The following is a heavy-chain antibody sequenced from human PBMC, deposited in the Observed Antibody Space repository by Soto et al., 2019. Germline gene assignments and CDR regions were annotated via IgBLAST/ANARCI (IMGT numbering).Heavy chain of an antibody. J-gene: IGHJ4*02. CDR1: GFTFSTSA. V-gene: IGHV3-30*18. CDR3: AKDRCSSTSCGSDC. CDR2: LSYDGSNT. D-gene: IGHD2-2*01. Sequence: QVQLVESGGGVVQPGRSLRLSCAASGFTFSTSAMHWVRQAPGKGLEWVTFLSYDGSNTYYGDSVKGRFTISRDNSRNTLYLQMNSLRAEDTAVYFCAKDRCSSTSCGSDCWGQGTLVTVSS.